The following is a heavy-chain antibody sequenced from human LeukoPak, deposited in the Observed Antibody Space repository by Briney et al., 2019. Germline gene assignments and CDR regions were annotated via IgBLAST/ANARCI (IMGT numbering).Heavy chain of an antibody. CDR1: GLTVSSNC. J-gene: IGHJ4*02. CDR2: IYSGGDT. Sequence: GGSLRLSCAASGLTVSSNCMSWVRQAPGKGLEWVSFIYSGGDTYYADSVKGRFTISRDNSKNTLFLQMNSLRAEDTAVYYCAKDPTDFDSSGQTYFDYWGQGTLVTVSS. V-gene: IGHV3-53*01. CDR3: AKDPTDFDSSGQTYFDY. D-gene: IGHD3-22*01.